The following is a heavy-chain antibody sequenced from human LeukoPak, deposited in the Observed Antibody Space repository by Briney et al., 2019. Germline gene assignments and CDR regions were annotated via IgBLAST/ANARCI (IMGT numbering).Heavy chain of an antibody. Sequence: SETVSLTCAVYGGTFSGYYWSWIRQPPGKGLEWIGEINHSGSTNYNPSLKSRVTISLDTSKNQFSLKLSSVTAADTAVYYCARQLELLRFDPWGQGTLVSVSS. V-gene: IGHV4-34*01. J-gene: IGHJ5*02. CDR1: GGTFSGYY. CDR3: ARQLELLRFDP. D-gene: IGHD1-1*01. CDR2: INHSGST.